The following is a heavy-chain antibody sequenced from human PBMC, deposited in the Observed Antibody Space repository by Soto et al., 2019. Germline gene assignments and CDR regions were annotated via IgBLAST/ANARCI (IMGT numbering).Heavy chain of an antibody. D-gene: IGHD6-19*01. J-gene: IGHJ6*02. Sequence: PSETLSLTCTVSNGSISTYDYSWTWIRQPPGRGLEWIGSIYHSGRTYYMPSLRSRLTMSLDKAKNQFSLKLISVTAADTAVYFSGRGRGYSNAWGSYYSVMDVWGQGTTVTVS. CDR3: GRGRGYSNAWGSYYSVMDV. V-gene: IGHV4-30-2*01. CDR1: NGSISTYDYS. CDR2: IYHSGRT.